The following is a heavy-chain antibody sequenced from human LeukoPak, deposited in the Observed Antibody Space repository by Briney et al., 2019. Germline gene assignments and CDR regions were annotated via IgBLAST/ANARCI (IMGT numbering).Heavy chain of an antibody. V-gene: IGHV3-74*01. CDR1: GFTFRNYW. Sequence: GGSLTLSCAVSGFTFRNYWMHWVRQAPGKGLVWVSCISSDGSSTNYADSVKGRFSMSRDNAKNTLYLHMNSLRVEDTAQYYCARPMISVMSLGADFWGQGSLVTVSS. CDR2: ISSDGSST. D-gene: IGHD3/OR15-3a*01. CDR3: ARPMISVMSLGADF. J-gene: IGHJ4*02.